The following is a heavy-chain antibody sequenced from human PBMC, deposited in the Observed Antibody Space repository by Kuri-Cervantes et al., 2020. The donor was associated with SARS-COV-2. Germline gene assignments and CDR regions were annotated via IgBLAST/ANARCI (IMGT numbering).Heavy chain of an antibody. J-gene: IGHJ4*02. D-gene: IGHD2-8*01. CDR2: IYYSGST. V-gene: IGHV4-39*01. CDR1: GGSISSGSYY. CDR3: ARQGPTRRTYYFDY. Sequence: SETLSLTCTVSGGSISSGSYYWGWIRQPPGKGLEWIGRIYYSGSTYYNPSLKSRVSISVDTSKNQFSLKLSSVTAADTAVYYCARQGPTRRTYYFDYWGQGTLVTVSS.